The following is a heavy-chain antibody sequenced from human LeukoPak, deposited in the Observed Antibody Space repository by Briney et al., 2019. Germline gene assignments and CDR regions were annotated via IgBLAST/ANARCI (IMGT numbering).Heavy chain of an antibody. D-gene: IGHD6-19*01. CDR1: GFAFSSYG. CDR3: ATGREWLALDY. J-gene: IGHJ4*02. V-gene: IGHV3-23*01. CDR2: ISGSGGST. Sequence: GGSLRLSCAASGFAFSSYGMSWVRQAPGKGLEWVSAISGSGGSTYYADSVKGRFTISRDNSKNTLYLQMNSLRAEDPAVYYCATGREWLALDYWGQGTLVTVSS.